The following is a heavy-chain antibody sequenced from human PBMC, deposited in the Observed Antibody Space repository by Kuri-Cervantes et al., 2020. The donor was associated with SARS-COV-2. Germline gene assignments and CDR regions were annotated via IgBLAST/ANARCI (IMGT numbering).Heavy chain of an antibody. Sequence: GESLKISCAASGFTFSSYAMSWVRQAPGKGLEWVSAISGSGSTIYYADSVKGRFTISRDNSKNTLSLQMDSLRAEDTAVYYCVRSPGTDISGYRDYFDYWGQGTLVTVSS. D-gene: IGHD3-22*01. J-gene: IGHJ4*02. CDR2: ISGSGSTI. CDR3: VRSPGTDISGYRDYFDY. V-gene: IGHV3-23*01. CDR1: GFTFSSYA.